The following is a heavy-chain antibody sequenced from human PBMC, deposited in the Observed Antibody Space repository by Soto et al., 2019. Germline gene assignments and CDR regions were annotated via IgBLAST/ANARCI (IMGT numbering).Heavy chain of an antibody. Sequence: HVQLVQSGDEVKKPGASVRVSCRASGYIFRSFGITWVRQVPGQGLEWLGWSNTSNGDTNSAQKFQGRVTMTTDTSTSTAYMELRSLISDDTAVYYCARGDCSFASCPLDFWGQGTLVTVSS. D-gene: IGHD2-2*01. CDR1: GYIFRSFG. J-gene: IGHJ4*02. CDR2: SNTSNGDT. V-gene: IGHV1-18*01. CDR3: ARGDCSFASCPLDF.